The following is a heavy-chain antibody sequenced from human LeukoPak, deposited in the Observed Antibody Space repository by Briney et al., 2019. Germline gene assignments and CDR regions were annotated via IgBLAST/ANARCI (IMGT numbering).Heavy chain of an antibody. J-gene: IGHJ4*02. Sequence: SETLSLTCAVSGASISSTNWWSWVRQPPGKGLEWIGEMYHTGISNYNPSLKGRVTISVDESKNQFSLNLNSMTAADTAVYYCAVSTGWYKIDYWGQGTLVTVSS. D-gene: IGHD6-19*01. CDR1: GASISSTNW. V-gene: IGHV4-4*02. CDR3: AVSTGWYKIDY. CDR2: MYHTGIS.